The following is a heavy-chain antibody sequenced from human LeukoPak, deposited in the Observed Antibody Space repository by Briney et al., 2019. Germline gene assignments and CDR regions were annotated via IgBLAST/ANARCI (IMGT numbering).Heavy chain of an antibody. Sequence: ASVKVSCKASGYTFTTFDINWVRQATGQGLEWMGWMNPNSGNTGYAQRCQGRVTMTRNTSISTAYMELSSLRSEDTAVYYCARGLLGFMRSDYSNYWDNWFDPWGQGTLVTVSS. CDR3: ARGLLGFMRSDYSNYWDNWFDP. CDR2: MNPNSGNT. CDR1: GYTFTTFD. V-gene: IGHV1-8*02. D-gene: IGHD4-11*01. J-gene: IGHJ5*02.